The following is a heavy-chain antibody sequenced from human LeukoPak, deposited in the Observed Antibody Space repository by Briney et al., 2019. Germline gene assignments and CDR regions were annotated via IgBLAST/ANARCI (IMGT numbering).Heavy chain of an antibody. CDR3: ARDVNLYYDYVWGSSY. D-gene: IGHD3-16*01. V-gene: IGHV3-11*04. J-gene: IGHJ4*02. CDR2: ISSSGSTI. Sequence: TGGSLRLSCAASGFTFSDYYMSWIRQAPGKGLEWVSYISSSGSTIYYADSVKGRFTISRENAKNSLYLQMNSLRAEDTAVYYCARDVNLYYDYVWGSSYWGQGTLVTVSS. CDR1: GFTFSDYY.